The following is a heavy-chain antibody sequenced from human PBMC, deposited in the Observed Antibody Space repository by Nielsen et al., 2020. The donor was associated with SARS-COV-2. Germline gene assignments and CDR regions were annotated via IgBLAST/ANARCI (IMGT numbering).Heavy chain of an antibody. CDR1: GGSISSGGYY. V-gene: IGHV4-61*08. CDR2: IYYSGST. J-gene: IGHJ4*02. CDR3: ATHSGSYLRVDY. D-gene: IGHD1-26*01. Sequence: SETLSLTCTVSGGSISSGGYYWSWIRQHPGKGLEWIGYIYYSGSTNYNPSLKSRVTISVDTSKNQFSLKLSSVTAADTAVYYCATHSGSYLRVDYWGQGTLVTVSS.